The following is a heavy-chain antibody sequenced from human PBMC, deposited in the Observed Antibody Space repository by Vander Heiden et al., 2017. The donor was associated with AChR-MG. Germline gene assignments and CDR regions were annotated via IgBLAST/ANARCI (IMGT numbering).Heavy chain of an antibody. CDR3: ARRRSGSYLDY. J-gene: IGHJ4*02. CDR1: GFTVSSYA. V-gene: IGHV3-23*01. D-gene: IGHD3-10*01. CDR2: ISGSGGST. Sequence: EVQLLESGGGLVQPGGSLRLSCAASGFTVSSYAWSWVGQGPGKGLEWVSAISGSGGSTYYADSVKGRFTISRDNSKNTLYLQMNSLRAEDTAVYYCARRRSGSYLDYWGQGTLVTVSS.